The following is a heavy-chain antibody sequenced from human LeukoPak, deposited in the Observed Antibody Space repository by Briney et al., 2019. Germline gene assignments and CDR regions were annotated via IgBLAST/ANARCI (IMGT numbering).Heavy chain of an antibody. CDR2: IYYSGST. V-gene: IGHV4-39*01. J-gene: IGHJ6*03. Sequence: SETLSLTCTVSGGSISSSSYYWGWIRQPPGTGLEWIGSIYYSGSTYYNPSLKSRVTISVDTSKNQFSLKLSSVTAADTAVYYCARIITDTYYYYYYMDVWGKGTTVTVSS. D-gene: IGHD3-22*01. CDR3: ARIITDTYYYYYYMDV. CDR1: GGSISSSSYY.